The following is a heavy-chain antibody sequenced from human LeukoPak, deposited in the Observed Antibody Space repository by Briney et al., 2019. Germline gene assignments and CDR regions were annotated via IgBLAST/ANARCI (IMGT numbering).Heavy chain of an antibody. J-gene: IGHJ4*02. D-gene: IGHD2-8*02. CDR1: GFTFSSYA. CDR2: ISYDGSNK. CDR3: AKFQGLLALNDY. Sequence: GGSLRLSCAASGFTFSSYAMHWVRQAPGKGLEWVAVISYDGSNKYYADSVKGRFTISRDNSKNTLYLQMNSLRAEDTAVYYCAKFQGLLALNDYWGQGTLVTVSS. V-gene: IGHV3-30-3*02.